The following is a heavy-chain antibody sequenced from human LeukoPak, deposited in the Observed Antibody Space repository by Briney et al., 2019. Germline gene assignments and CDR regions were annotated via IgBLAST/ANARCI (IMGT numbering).Heavy chain of an antibody. Sequence: GESLKISCKGSGYSFTSYWIGWVRQMPGKGLEWMGIIYPGDSDTRYSPSFQGQVTISADKSISTAYLQWSSLKASDTAMCYCARHLLRAARPDAFDTWGQGTMVTVSS. D-gene: IGHD6-6*01. CDR2: IYPGDSDT. V-gene: IGHV5-51*01. J-gene: IGHJ3*02. CDR1: GYSFTSYW. CDR3: ARHLLRAARPDAFDT.